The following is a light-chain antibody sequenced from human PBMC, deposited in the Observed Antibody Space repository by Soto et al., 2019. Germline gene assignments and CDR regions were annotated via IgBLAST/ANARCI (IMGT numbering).Light chain of an antibody. CDR1: KLGDKY. CDR3: QAWDSSTGPHVV. V-gene: IGLV3-1*01. CDR2: QDS. J-gene: IGLJ2*01. Sequence: SYELTQPPSVSVSPGQTASITCSGDKLGDKYACWYQQKPGQSPVLVIYQDSKRPSGIPERFSGSNSGNTATLTISGTQAMDEADYYCQAWDSSTGPHVVFGGGTKVTVL.